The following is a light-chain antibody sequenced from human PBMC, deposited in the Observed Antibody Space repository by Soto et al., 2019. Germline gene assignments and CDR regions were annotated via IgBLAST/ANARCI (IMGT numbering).Light chain of an antibody. CDR3: QQSYYSPLT. J-gene: IGKJ4*01. V-gene: IGKV1-39*01. CDR1: QSIGRN. Sequence: DIQMTQSPSSLSASVGDRVTITCRASQSIGRNLTWYQQTPGRAPKFLISAASSLQSGVPSRFSGSGSGTDFTLTISSLQPEDFATYYCQQSYYSPLTFGGGTKVEIK. CDR2: AAS.